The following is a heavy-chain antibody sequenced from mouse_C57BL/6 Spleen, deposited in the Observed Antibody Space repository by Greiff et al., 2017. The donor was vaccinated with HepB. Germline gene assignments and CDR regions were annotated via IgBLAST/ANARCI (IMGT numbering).Heavy chain of an antibody. CDR3: ASYITTVVADY. V-gene: IGHV1-50*01. D-gene: IGHD1-1*01. Sequence: QVQLQQPGAELVKPGASVKLSCKASGYTLTSYWMQWVKQRPGQGLEWIGEIDPSDSYTNYNQKFKGKATLTVDTSSSTAYMQLSSLTSEDSAVYYCASYITTVVADYWGQGTTLTVSS. CDR1: GYTLTSYW. J-gene: IGHJ2*01. CDR2: IDPSDSYT.